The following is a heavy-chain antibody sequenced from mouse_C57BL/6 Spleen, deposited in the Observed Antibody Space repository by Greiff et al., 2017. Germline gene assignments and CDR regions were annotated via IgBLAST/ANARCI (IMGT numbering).Heavy chain of an antibody. D-gene: IGHD2-10*01. J-gene: IGHJ4*01. CDR3: ARHEGPYYVNLYYAMDY. CDR2: FYPGSGSI. CDR1: GYTFTEYT. V-gene: IGHV1-62-2*01. Sequence: VQLQQSGAELVKPGASVKLSCKASGYTFTEYTIHWVKQRSGQGLEWIGWFYPGSGSIKYNEKFKDKATLTVYKSSSTVYMELSRLTSEDSAVYFCARHEGPYYVNLYYAMDYWGQGTSVTVSS.